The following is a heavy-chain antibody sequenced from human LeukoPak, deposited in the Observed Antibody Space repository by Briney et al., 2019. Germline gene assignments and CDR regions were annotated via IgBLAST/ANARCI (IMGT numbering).Heavy chain of an antibody. CDR1: GVTFSSHS. V-gene: IGHV3-74*01. CDR2: ISNDGTST. D-gene: IGHD3-10*01. J-gene: IGHJ5*01. Sequence: GGSLRLSCAASGVTFSSHSMHCVRQAPGKGLVWVSGISNDGTSTTYADSVKGRFTISRGNAKNTLYLQMHSLRAEDTAVYSCARGWFGPDSCGQGTLVTVSS. CDR3: ARGWFGPDS.